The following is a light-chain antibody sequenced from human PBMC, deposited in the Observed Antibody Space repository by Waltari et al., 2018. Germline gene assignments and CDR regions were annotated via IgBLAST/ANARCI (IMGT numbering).Light chain of an antibody. Sequence: DIQVTQSPSSLSASVGDRVTITCQASQAISNYLNWYQQKPGKAPNPLIYDTSHLPTGVPSRFSGTGGGTDFTFTISSLQPEDIATYYCQQYENFPVTFGQGTRLEIK. V-gene: IGKV1-33*01. CDR3: QQYENFPVT. J-gene: IGKJ5*01. CDR1: QAISNY. CDR2: DTS.